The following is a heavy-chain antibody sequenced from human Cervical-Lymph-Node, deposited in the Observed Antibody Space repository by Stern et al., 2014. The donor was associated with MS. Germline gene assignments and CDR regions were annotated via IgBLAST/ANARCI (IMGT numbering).Heavy chain of an antibody. CDR3: AKSPATPSGYDRFDY. V-gene: IGHV5-51*03. D-gene: IGHD5-12*01. CDR1: GYLFDDYW. J-gene: IGHJ4*02. CDR2: IFPRDSNT. Sequence: EVQLVESGAEVKKPGESLKISCEASGYLFDDYWIGWVRQMSGRGLELVAIIFPRDSNTRYSPSVPGQVTISADKSISTAHLQWRSRRASAPAIYSCAKSPATPSGYDRFDYWGQGALVTVSS.